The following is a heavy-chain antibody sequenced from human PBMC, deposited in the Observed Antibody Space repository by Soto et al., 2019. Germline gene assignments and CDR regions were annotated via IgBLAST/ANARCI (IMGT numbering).Heavy chain of an antibody. Sequence: GASVKLSCKASGGTFSSYAISWVRQAPGQGLEWMGGIIPIFGTANYAQKFQGRVTITADESTSTAYMELSSLRSEDTAVYYCARAYDFWSGYPNARRDYWGQGTLVTVSS. V-gene: IGHV1-69*13. CDR1: GGTFSSYA. J-gene: IGHJ4*02. CDR3: ARAYDFWSGYPNARRDY. CDR2: IIPIFGTA. D-gene: IGHD3-3*01.